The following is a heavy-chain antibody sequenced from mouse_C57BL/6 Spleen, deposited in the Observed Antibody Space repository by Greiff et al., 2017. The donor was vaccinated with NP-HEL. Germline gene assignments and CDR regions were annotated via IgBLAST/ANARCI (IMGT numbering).Heavy chain of an antibody. CDR2: IYPGDGDT. D-gene: IGHD1-1*01. CDR3: ARERVTTVEAWFAY. J-gene: IGHJ3*01. CDR1: GYAFSSYW. Sequence: SGASVKISCKASGYAFSSYWMNWVKQRPGKGLEWIGQIYPGDGDTNYNGKFKGKATLTADKSSSTAYMQLSSLTSEDSAVYFCARERVTTVEAWFAYWGQGTLVTVSA. V-gene: IGHV1-80*01.